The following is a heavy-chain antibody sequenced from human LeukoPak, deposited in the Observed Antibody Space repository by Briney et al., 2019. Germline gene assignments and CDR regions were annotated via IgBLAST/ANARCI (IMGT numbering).Heavy chain of an antibody. V-gene: IGHV3-30*04. J-gene: IGHJ4*02. CDR1: GFTFSSYA. CDR3: VRDGGVPAAMTAGRGYFDY. D-gene: IGHD2-2*01. Sequence: PGGSLRLSCAASGFTFSSYAMHWVRRAPGKGLEGVAVISYDGSNKYYADSVKGRFTISRDNSNNTLYLRMNSPRAEDTAVYYCVRDGGVPAAMTAGRGYFDYWGQGTLVTVSS. CDR2: ISYDGSNK.